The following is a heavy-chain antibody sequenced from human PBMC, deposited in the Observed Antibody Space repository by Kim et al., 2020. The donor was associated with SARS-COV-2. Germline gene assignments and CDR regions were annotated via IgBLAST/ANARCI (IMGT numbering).Heavy chain of an antibody. V-gene: IGHV3-30*18. J-gene: IGHJ6*02. CDR1: GFTFSSYG. D-gene: IGHD3-10*01. Sequence: GGSLRLSCAASGFTFSSYGMHWVRQAPGQGLEWVAVISYDGSNKYYADSVKGRFTISRDNSKNTLYLQMNSLRAEDTAVYYCANTYYYGSGSYYKMLYGMDVWGQGTTVTVSS. CDR3: ANTYYYGSGSYYKMLYGMDV. CDR2: ISYDGSNK.